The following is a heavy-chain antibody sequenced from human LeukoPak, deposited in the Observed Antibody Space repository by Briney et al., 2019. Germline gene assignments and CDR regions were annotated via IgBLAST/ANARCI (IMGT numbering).Heavy chain of an antibody. CDR1: GYTFTGYY. Sequence: ASVKVSCKASGYTFTGYYMHWLRQAPGQGLEWMGRINPNSGGTNYAQKFQGRVTMTRDTSISTAYMELSRLRSDDTAVYYCARNGPDQNWCEPWGQGTLVTVSS. CDR2: INPNSGGT. D-gene: IGHD2-8*01. V-gene: IGHV1-2*06. J-gene: IGHJ5*02. CDR3: ARNGPDQNWCEP.